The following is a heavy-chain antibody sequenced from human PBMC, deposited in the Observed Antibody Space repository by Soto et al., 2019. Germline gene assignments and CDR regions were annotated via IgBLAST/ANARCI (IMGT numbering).Heavy chain of an antibody. Sequence: VASVKVSCKASGYTFTGYYMHWVRQAPGQGLEWMGWINPNSGGTNYAQKFQGWVTMTRDTSISTAYMELSRLRSDDTAVYYCARDRLAAAGIFYGMDVWGQGTTVTVSS. D-gene: IGHD6-13*01. CDR1: GYTFTGYY. J-gene: IGHJ6*02. CDR2: INPNSGGT. CDR3: ARDRLAAAGIFYGMDV. V-gene: IGHV1-2*04.